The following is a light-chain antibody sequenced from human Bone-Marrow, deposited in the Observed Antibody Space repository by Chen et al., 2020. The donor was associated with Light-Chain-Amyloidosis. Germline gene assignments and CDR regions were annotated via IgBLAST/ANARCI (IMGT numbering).Light chain of an antibody. Sequence: QSALTQPASVSGSPGQSITISCTGTSSEVGGDNHVSWYQQHPDKAPTLMIYEVTNRPSWVPDRVSGSKSDNTASLTISGLQTEDEAYYFCSSYTITNTLVFGSGTRVTVL. CDR3: SSYTITNTLV. CDR1: SSEVGGDNH. J-gene: IGLJ1*01. V-gene: IGLV2-14*01. CDR2: EVT.